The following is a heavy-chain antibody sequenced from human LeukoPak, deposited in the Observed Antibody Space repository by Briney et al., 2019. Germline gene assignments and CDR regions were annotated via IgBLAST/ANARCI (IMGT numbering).Heavy chain of an antibody. D-gene: IGHD3-10*01. CDR3: AREWGFGESYFDY. J-gene: IGHJ4*02. CDR1: GFTFSSYW. CDR2: IKQDGSEK. V-gene: IGHV3-7*01. Sequence: GGSLRLSCAASGFTFSSYWMSWVRQAPGKGLEWVANIKQDGSEKYYVDSVKGRFTISRDNAKNSLYLQMNSLRAEDTAVYYCAREWGFGESYFDYWGQGTLVTVSS.